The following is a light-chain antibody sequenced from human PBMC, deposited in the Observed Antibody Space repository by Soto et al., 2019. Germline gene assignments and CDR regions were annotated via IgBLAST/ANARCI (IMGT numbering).Light chain of an antibody. CDR2: EGS. V-gene: IGLV2-23*03. J-gene: IGLJ2*01. Sequence: QSALTQPASVSGSPGQSITISCTGTNSDVGSYNLVSWFQQHPGKAPKLMIYEGSKRPSVISNRFSGYKSGNTASLTISGLQAEDEADYYCCSYAGSSSVDVVFGGGTKLTVL. CDR3: CSYAGSSSVDVV. CDR1: NSDVGSYNL.